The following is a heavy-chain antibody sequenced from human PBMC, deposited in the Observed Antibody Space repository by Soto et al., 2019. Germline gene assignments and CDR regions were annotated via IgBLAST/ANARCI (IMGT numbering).Heavy chain of an antibody. CDR2: IYYSGST. V-gene: IGHV4-30-4*01. J-gene: IGHJ4*02. CDR1: GGSISSGDYY. Sequence: SETLSLTCTVSGGSISSGDYYWSWIRQPPGKGLEWIGYIYYSGSTYYNPSLKSRVTISVDTSKNQFSLKLSSVTAADTAVYYCARAGDYGSETPFDYWGQGTLVTVSS. D-gene: IGHD3-10*01. CDR3: ARAGDYGSETPFDY.